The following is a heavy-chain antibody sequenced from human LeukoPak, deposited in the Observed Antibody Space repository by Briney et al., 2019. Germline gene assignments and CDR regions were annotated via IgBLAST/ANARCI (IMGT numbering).Heavy chain of an antibody. D-gene: IGHD4-17*01. CDR2: ISSSSSYI. V-gene: IGHV3-21*01. CDR3: AREVYGDYFLDY. Sequence: PGGSLRLSCAAPGFTFSSYSMSWVRQAPGKGLEWVSSISSSSSYIYYADSVKGRFTISRDNAKNSLYLQMNSLRAEDTAVYYCAREVYGDYFLDYWGQGTLVTVSS. J-gene: IGHJ4*02. CDR1: GFTFSSYS.